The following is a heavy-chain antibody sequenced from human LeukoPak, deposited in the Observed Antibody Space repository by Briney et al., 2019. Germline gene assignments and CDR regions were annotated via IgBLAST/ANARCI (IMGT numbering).Heavy chain of an antibody. Sequence: SETLSLTCTVSGYSISSGYYWGWIRQPPGKGLEWIGSIYHSGSTYYNPSLKSRVTISVDTSKNQFSLKLSSVTAADTAVYYCARGRGVGATSLGFYYYYMDVWGKGTTVTVSS. CDR3: ARGRGVGATSLGFYYYYMDV. J-gene: IGHJ6*03. CDR1: GYSISSGYY. CDR2: IYHSGST. V-gene: IGHV4-38-2*02. D-gene: IGHD1-26*01.